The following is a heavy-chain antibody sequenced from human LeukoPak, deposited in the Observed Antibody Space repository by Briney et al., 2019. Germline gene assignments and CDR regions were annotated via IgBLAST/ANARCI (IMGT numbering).Heavy chain of an antibody. Sequence: PGGSLSLSCAASGFTFSSYWMHWVRQGQGKGLVWVSRINSDGSRTNYADSVKGRFTISRDNAKNTLYLQMNSLRAEDTAVYYCARDLRTPSDTNIAIDYWGQGTLVTVSS. CDR2: INSDGSRT. J-gene: IGHJ4*02. V-gene: IGHV3-74*01. D-gene: IGHD4-23*01. CDR1: GFTFSSYW. CDR3: ARDLRTPSDTNIAIDY.